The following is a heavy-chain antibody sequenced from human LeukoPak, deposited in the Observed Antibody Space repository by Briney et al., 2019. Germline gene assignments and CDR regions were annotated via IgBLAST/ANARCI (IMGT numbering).Heavy chain of an antibody. Sequence: GASVKDSCKASGYTFTSHDISWVRPAPGQGLEWMEWISAYNGNTNYAQKLQGRVTMTTDASTSRAFMELRSLRSDHTAVYYCARQREHYDILTGYYRGQYNWFGPWGQGTLVTVSS. CDR2: ISAYNGNT. CDR1: GYTFTSHD. D-gene: IGHD3-9*01. CDR3: ARQREHYDILTGYYRGQYNWFGP. J-gene: IGHJ5*02. V-gene: IGHV1-18*01.